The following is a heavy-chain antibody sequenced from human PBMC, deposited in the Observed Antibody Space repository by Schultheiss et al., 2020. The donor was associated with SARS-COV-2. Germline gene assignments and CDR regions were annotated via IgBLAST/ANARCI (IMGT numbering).Heavy chain of an antibody. CDR1: GFTFGDYA. Sequence: GGSLRLSCTASGFTFGDYAMSWVRQAPGKGLEWVSYISSSGSTIYYADSVKGRFTISRDNAKNSLYLQMNSLRAEDTAVYYCARGYYDFWSGYYYYYGMDVWGQGTTVTVSS. CDR2: ISSSGSTI. CDR3: ARGYYDFWSGYYYYYGMDV. V-gene: IGHV3-11*01. J-gene: IGHJ6*02. D-gene: IGHD3-3*01.